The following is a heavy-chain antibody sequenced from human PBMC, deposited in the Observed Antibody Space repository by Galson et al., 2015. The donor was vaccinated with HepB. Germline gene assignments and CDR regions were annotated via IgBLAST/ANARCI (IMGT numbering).Heavy chain of an antibody. CDR2: ISSSGSTI. Sequence: SLRLSCAASGFTFSSYSMNWVRQAPGKGLEWVSYISSSGSTIYYADSVKGRFTISRDNAKNSLYLQMNSLRAEDTAVYYCARDYPAAIVYWGQGTLVTVSS. D-gene: IGHD2-2*01. CDR3: ARDYPAAIVY. V-gene: IGHV3-48*01. J-gene: IGHJ4*02. CDR1: GFTFSSYS.